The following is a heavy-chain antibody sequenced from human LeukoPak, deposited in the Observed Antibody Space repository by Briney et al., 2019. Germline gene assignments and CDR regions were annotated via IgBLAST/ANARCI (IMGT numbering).Heavy chain of an antibody. CDR1: GFTFSSYG. CDR2: ISYDGSNK. D-gene: IGHD3-10*01. V-gene: IGHV3-30*18. J-gene: IGHJ6*02. CDR3: AKPHLAEGGSGVDV. Sequence: GGSLRLSCAASGFTFSSYGMHWVRQAPGKGLEWVAVISYDGSNKYYADSVKGRFAISRDNSKNTLCLQMNSLRAEDTAVYYCAKPHLAEGGSGVDVWGQGTTVTVSS.